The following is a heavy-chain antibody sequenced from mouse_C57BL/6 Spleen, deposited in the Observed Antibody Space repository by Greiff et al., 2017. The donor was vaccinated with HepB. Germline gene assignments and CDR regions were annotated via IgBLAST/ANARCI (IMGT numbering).Heavy chain of an antibody. V-gene: IGHV1-26*01. CDR3: ARARDVYAMDY. D-gene: IGHD3-3*01. CDR1: GYTFTDYY. J-gene: IGHJ4*01. CDR2: INPNNGGT. Sequence: EVQLQQSGPELVKPGASVKISCKASGYTFTDYYMNWVKQSHGKSLEWIGDINPNNGGTSYNQKFKGKATLTVDKSSSTAYMELRSLTSEDSAVYYCARARDVYAMDYWGQGTSVTVSS.